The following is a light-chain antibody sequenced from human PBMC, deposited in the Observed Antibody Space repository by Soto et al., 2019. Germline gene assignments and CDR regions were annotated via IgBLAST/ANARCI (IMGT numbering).Light chain of an antibody. CDR1: QSVSSN. V-gene: IGKV3-15*01. J-gene: IGKJ3*01. Sequence: EIVMTQSPATLSVSPGERATLSCRASQSVSSNLAWYQQKPGQAPRLLIYGASTRATGIPARFSGSGSGTEFTLTISSLQSXDFAVYYCQQYNNWPLTFGPGTKVDIK. CDR3: QQYNNWPLT. CDR2: GAS.